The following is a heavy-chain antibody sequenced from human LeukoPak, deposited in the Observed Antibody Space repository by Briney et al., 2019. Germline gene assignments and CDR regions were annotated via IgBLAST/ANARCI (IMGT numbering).Heavy chain of an antibody. V-gene: IGHV4-30-4*02. Sequence: SETLSLTCTVSGGSISSGDYYWSWIRQPPGKGLEWIGYIYYSGSTYYNPSLKSRVIISVDTSKNQFSLRLSSVTAADTAVYYCARDSPIDSSGSYYYNMDVWGQGTPVTVSS. CDR1: GGSISSGDYY. CDR3: ARDSPIDSSGSYYYNMDV. J-gene: IGHJ6*02. D-gene: IGHD3-22*01. CDR2: IYYSGST.